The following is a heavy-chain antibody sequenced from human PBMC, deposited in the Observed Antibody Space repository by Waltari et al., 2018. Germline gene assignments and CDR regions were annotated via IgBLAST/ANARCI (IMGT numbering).Heavy chain of an antibody. CDR3: TRGGRDSSWYWRD. V-gene: IGHV3-7*01. CDR1: GPSFGNYW. CDR2: IKQDGSEK. J-gene: IGHJ4*02. Sequence: EVQLVESGGGLAQPGGSLRLACAACGPSFGNYWMTWVRQASGKGPEWVANIKQDGSEKYYMDSVKGRFTISRDNAKNSLYLQMNNLRVEDTAVYYCTRGGRDSSWYWRDWGQGTLVTVSS. D-gene: IGHD6-13*01.